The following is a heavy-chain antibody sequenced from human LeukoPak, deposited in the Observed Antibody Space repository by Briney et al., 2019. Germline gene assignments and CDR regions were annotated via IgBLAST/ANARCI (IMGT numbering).Heavy chain of an antibody. D-gene: IGHD2-21*02. Sequence: ASVKVSCKASGYTFTIYGISWVRQGPGQGLEWMGWISAYNGNTNYSQKLQGRVTMTTDTSTSTAYMELRSLRSDDTAVYYCAKGVKQIVVVTAQHYLDYWGQGTLVTVSS. J-gene: IGHJ4*02. CDR3: AKGVKQIVVVTAQHYLDY. CDR2: ISAYNGNT. CDR1: GYTFTIYG. V-gene: IGHV1-18*01.